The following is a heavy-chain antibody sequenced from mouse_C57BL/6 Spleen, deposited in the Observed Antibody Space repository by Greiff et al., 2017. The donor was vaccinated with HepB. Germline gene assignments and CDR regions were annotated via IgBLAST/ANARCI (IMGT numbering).Heavy chain of an antibody. V-gene: IGHV1-22*01. J-gene: IGHJ3*01. Sequence: EVQLQESGPELVKPGASVKMSCKASGYTFTDYNMHWVKQSHGKSLEWIGYINPNNGGTSYNQKFKGKATLTVNKSSSTAYMELRSLTSEDSAVYYSASKLRYPWLAYWGQGTLVTVSA. CDR1: GYTFTDYN. D-gene: IGHD1-1*01. CDR3: ASKLRYPWLAY. CDR2: INPNNGGT.